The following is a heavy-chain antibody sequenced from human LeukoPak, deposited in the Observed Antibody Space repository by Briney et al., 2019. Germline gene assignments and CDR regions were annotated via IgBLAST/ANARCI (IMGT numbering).Heavy chain of an antibody. CDR1: GFTFSSYA. V-gene: IGHV3-23*01. CDR2: ISGSGGST. D-gene: IGHD6-13*01. CDR3: AKNPDSSSWYYTDY. Sequence: GSLRLSCAASGFTFSSYAMSWVRQAPGKGLEWVSAISGSGGSTYYADSVKGRFTISRDNSKNTLYLQVNSLRAEDTAVYYCAKNPDSSSWYYTDYWGQGTLVTVSS. J-gene: IGHJ4*02.